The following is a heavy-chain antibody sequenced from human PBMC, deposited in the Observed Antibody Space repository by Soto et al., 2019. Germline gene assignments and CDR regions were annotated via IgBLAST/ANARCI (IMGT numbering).Heavy chain of an antibody. D-gene: IGHD2-15*01. Sequence: SETLSLTCAVSGGSISRGGYSWSWIRQPPWKGLEWIGYIYHSGSTYYNPSLKSRVTISVDRSKNQFSLKLSSVTAADTAVYYCARVPGYCSGGSCFGLAFDIWGQGTMVNVSS. V-gene: IGHV4-30-2*01. CDR1: GGSISRGGYS. CDR2: IYHSGST. CDR3: ARVPGYCSGGSCFGLAFDI. J-gene: IGHJ3*02.